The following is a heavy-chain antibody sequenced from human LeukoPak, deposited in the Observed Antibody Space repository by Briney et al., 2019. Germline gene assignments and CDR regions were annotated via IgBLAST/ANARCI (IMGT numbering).Heavy chain of an antibody. Sequence: SETLSLTCTVSGGSISSGDYYWSWIRQPPGKGLEWIGYIYYSGSTYYNPSLKSRVTISVDTSKNQFSLKLSSVTAADTAVYYCARVPQDGYNLGVDYWGQGTLVTVSS. CDR2: IYYSGST. CDR3: ARVPQDGYNLGVDY. D-gene: IGHD5-24*01. V-gene: IGHV4-30-4*01. J-gene: IGHJ4*02. CDR1: GGSISSGDYY.